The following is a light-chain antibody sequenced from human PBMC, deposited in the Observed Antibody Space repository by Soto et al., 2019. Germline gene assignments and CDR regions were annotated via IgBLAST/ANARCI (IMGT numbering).Light chain of an antibody. Sequence: HSLRTQTDSASGTPGQRFTICCSRGNSNVGNNVVHWYQQLPGTAPRRLIHSNKRRPSGVPDRFSGSKYGTSASLAISGLQSDDEADYYCASWDDTLNAYVFGAGTKVTVL. V-gene: IGLV1-44*01. CDR3: ASWDDTLNAYV. J-gene: IGLJ1*01. CDR1: NSNVGNNV. CDR2: SNK.